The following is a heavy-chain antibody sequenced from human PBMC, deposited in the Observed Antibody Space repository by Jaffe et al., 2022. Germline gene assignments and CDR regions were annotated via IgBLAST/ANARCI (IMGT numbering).Heavy chain of an antibody. Sequence: QVQLQESGPGLVKPSETLSLTCTVSGGSISSYYWSWIRQPPGKGLEWIGYIYYSGSTNYNPSLKSRVTISVDTSKNQFSLKLSSVTAADTAVYYCARGIKYQLLPGMYYFDYWGQGTLVTVSS. CDR2: IYYSGST. CDR1: GGSISSYY. J-gene: IGHJ4*02. D-gene: IGHD2-2*01. V-gene: IGHV4-59*01. CDR3: ARGIKYQLLPGMYYFDY.